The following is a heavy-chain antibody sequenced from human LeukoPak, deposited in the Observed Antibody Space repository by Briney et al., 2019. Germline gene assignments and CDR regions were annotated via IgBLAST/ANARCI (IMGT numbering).Heavy chain of an antibody. D-gene: IGHD5-24*01. CDR2: IRYDGSNT. V-gene: IGHV3-30*02. CDR3: ASNRDGKFDY. CDR1: GFTFSSYG. J-gene: IGHJ4*02. Sequence: RGSLRLSCAASGFTFSSYGMHWVRQAPGKGLEWVAFIRYDGSNTYYADSVKGRFTISRDNSKNTLYLQMNSLRAEEMAVYYCASNRDGKFDYWGQGTLVTVSS.